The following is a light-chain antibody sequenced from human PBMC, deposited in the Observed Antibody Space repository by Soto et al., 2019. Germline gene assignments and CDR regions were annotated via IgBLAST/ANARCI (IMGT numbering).Light chain of an antibody. CDR3: QQYEKWPPSIT. CDR2: GTS. J-gene: IGKJ5*01. Sequence: EIVMTQSPATRSVAPGDRATLSCRAGQPLNNNVAWYQHKPGQAPRLLIYGTSTRATGISARFSGGGSGTEFTLTISSLQSEDFAVYYCQQYEKWPPSITFGQGTRLETK. CDR1: QPLNNN. V-gene: IGKV3-15*01.